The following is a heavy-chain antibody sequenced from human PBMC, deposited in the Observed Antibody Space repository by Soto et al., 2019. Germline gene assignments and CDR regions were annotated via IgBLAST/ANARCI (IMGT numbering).Heavy chain of an antibody. V-gene: IGHV4-59*01. CDR3: ARGRNYLLAGHSYFDY. CDR2: VFYSGST. Sequence: SESLSLTCTVSGGSISSYYWSWIRQSPGKGLEWIGYVFYSGSTNYDPSLKGRVTISVDTSKNQLSLKMRSVTAADTAVYYCARGRNYLLAGHSYFDYWGQGTLVTVSS. D-gene: IGHD3-9*01. J-gene: IGHJ4*02. CDR1: GGSISSYY.